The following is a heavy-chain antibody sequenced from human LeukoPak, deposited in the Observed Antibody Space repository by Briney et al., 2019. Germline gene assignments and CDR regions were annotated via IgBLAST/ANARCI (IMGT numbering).Heavy chain of an antibody. CDR3: AAEFLAYDAFDI. Sequence: GGSLRLSCAASGFTFDDYAMYWVRQAPGKGLEWVSGISWNSGSIGYADSVKGRFTISRDNAKNSLYLQMNSLRAEDTALYYCAAEFLAYDAFDIWGQGTRVTVSS. CDR2: ISWNSGSI. CDR1: GFTFDDYA. J-gene: IGHJ3*02. V-gene: IGHV3-9*01.